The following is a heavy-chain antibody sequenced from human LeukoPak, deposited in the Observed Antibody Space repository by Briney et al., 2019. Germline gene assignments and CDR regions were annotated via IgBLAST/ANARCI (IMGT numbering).Heavy chain of an antibody. CDR1: GFSFSSYW. D-gene: IGHD1-14*01. V-gene: IGHV3-7*01. CDR3: ARDPGSSAFDL. Sequence: GSLRLSCAASGFSFSSYWMSWVRQPPENGLEFVGNIDRDGGVSNYMDSLKGRCTISRDNGKKSLYLEINSLRADDTAVYYCARDPGSSAFDLWGRGALVTVSS. J-gene: IGHJ4*02. CDR2: IDRDGGVS.